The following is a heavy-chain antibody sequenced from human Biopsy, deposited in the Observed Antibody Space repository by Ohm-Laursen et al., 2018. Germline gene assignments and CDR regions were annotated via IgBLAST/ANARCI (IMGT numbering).Heavy chain of an antibody. CDR1: GGTFSNYG. Sequence: SVKVSCKAPGGTFSNYGVNWVRQAPGEGLEWMGGIIAVSGLVNYAPKFQGRVSITADKSTTTAYMELSNLKSEDTAVYYCATPFQYYDSWGGYPPFDHWGQGTLVAVSS. D-gene: IGHD3-3*01. J-gene: IGHJ4*02. CDR2: IIAVSGLV. CDR3: ATPFQYYDSWGGYPPFDH. V-gene: IGHV1-69*10.